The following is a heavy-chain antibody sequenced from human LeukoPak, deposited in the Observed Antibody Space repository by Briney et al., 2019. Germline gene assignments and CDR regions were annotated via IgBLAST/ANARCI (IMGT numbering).Heavy chain of an antibody. V-gene: IGHV1-2*02. CDR2: INPNSGGT. Sequence: ASVKVSCKASGYTFTGYYMHWVRQAPGQVLEWMGWINPNSGGTNYAQKFQGRVTMTRDTSISTAYMELSRLRSDDTAVYYCARKSGSYFFYDYWGQGTLVTVSS. D-gene: IGHD1-26*01. J-gene: IGHJ4*02. CDR3: ARKSGSYFFYDY. CDR1: GYTFTGYY.